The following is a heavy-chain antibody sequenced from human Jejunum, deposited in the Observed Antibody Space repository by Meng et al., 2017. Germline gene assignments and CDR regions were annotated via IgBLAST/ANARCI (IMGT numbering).Heavy chain of an antibody. CDR2: IIPVFGTT. D-gene: IGHD3-22*01. Sequence: SVKVSCKASGGSFNTYAVSCVRQAPGQGLEWMGGIIPVFGTTKYAQNFKGRVTITADESTSTAYMELSSLRSEDTAVYYCASRKYWYDSSGYYMSPIDYWGQGTLVTVSS. V-gene: IGHV1-69*13. J-gene: IGHJ4*02. CDR1: GGSFNTYA. CDR3: ASRKYWYDSSGYYMSPIDY.